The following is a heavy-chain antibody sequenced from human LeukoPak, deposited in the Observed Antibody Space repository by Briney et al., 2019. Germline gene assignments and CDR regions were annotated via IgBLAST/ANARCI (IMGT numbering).Heavy chain of an antibody. CDR3: ARVSHYYDSSGYYYVRAFDI. CDR1: GGSISRYY. D-gene: IGHD3-22*01. CDR2: ISTSGST. J-gene: IGHJ3*02. Sequence: SETLSLTCTVSGGSISRYYWSWIRHPAGKEREWIGRISTSGSTNYNPSLKSRVTMSVDTSNNQFSLKLSSVTAADTAVYYCARVSHYYDSSGYYYVRAFDIWGQGTMVTVSS. V-gene: IGHV4-4*07.